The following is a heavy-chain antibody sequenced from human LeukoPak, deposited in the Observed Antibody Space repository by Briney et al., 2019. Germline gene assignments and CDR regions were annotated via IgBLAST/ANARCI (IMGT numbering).Heavy chain of an antibody. CDR2: IKEDGSEK. Sequence: PGGSLRLSCAASGFTFSSFWMTWVRQAPGRGPEWVANIKEDGSEKYYVDSVKGRFTISRDNAKNSLYLQMNSLRVEDTAAYYCAKEAREGFGFDYWGQGTLVTVSS. V-gene: IGHV3-7*01. CDR1: GFTFSSFW. D-gene: IGHD3-16*01. J-gene: IGHJ4*02. CDR3: AKEAREGFGFDY.